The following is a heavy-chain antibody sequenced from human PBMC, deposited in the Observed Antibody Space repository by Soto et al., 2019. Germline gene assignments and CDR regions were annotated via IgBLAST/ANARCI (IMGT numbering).Heavy chain of an antibody. V-gene: IGHV1-3*05. D-gene: IGHD6-19*01. Sequence: QVQLVQSGAEEKKPGASVKVSCKASGYTFTSYAMHWVRQAPGQRLEWMGRINAGNGNTKYSQKFQGRVTITRDTSASTAYTELSSLRSEDTAVYCCATSPGIAVADFWGQGTLVTVSS. CDR1: GYTFTSYA. J-gene: IGHJ4*02. CDR3: ATSPGIAVADF. CDR2: INAGNGNT.